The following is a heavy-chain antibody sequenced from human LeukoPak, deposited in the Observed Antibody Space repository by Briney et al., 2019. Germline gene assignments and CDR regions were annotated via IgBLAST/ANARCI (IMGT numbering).Heavy chain of an antibody. CDR1: GYTFTGYY. CDR3: ARAAFYRYSSGWYRFDY. V-gene: IGHV1-2*02. D-gene: IGHD6-19*01. J-gene: IGHJ4*02. Sequence: GASVKVSCKASGYTFTGYYMHWVRQAPGQGLEWMGWINPNSGGSNYAQKFQGRVTMTRDTSISTAYMELSRLRSDDTAVYYCARAAFYRYSSGWYRFDYWGQGTLVTVSS. CDR2: INPNSGGS.